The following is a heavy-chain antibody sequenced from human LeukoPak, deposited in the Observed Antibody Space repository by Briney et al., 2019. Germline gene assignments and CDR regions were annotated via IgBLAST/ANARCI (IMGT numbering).Heavy chain of an antibody. Sequence: GGSLRLSCAASGFTFSSYGMHWVRQAPGKGLEWVAVISYDGSNKYYADSVKGRFTISTDNAKNAVFLQLNRLTVEDTAVYYCAREQWFRWEFWGQGVLVTVSS. CDR1: GFTFSSYG. CDR3: AREQWFRWEF. V-gene: IGHV3-30*03. CDR2: ISYDGSNK. J-gene: IGHJ4*02. D-gene: IGHD3-10*01.